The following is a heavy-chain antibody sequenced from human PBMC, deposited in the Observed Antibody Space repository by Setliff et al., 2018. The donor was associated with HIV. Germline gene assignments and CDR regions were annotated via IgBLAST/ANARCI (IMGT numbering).Heavy chain of an antibody. CDR1: GGSFSDYS. J-gene: IGHJ4*02. D-gene: IGHD1-1*01. V-gene: IGHV4-34*01. CDR3: ARRGWNGYKSFED. CDR2: INHSGRT. Sequence: PSETLSLTCAVYGGSFSDYSWNWIRQPPGKGLEWLGEINHSGRTNCNPSLQRRVTISVDTSKKQVSLNVRSVTAADTAVYYCARRGWNGYKSFEDWGQGTQVTVSS.